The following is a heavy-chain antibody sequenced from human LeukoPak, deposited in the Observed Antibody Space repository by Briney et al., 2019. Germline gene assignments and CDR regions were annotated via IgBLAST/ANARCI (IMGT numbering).Heavy chain of an antibody. V-gene: IGHV3-30-3*01. CDR1: GFTFSSYA. J-gene: IGHJ4*02. CDR2: ISYDGSNK. Sequence: PGGSLRLSCAASGFTFSSYAMHWVRQAPGKGLEWVAVISYDGSNKYYADSVKGRFTISRDNSKNTLYLQMNSLRAEDTAVYYCARESPLDSSSWWIVLDYWGQGTLVTVSS. D-gene: IGHD6-13*01. CDR3: ARESPLDSSSWWIVLDY.